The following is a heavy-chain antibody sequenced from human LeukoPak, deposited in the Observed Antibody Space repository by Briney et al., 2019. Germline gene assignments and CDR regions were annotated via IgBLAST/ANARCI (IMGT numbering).Heavy chain of an antibody. V-gene: IGHV3-74*01. CDR2: INTDGSDT. D-gene: IGHD3-10*01. J-gene: IGHJ4*02. CDR1: GFTFSNYW. CDR3: ARVGLQYYGSGSYYNY. Sequence: GGSLRLACAASGFTFSNYWMHWVRQAPGKGLVWVSRINTDGSDTNYADSMKGRFTISRDNAKNTLYLQMNSLGPEGTAVYYCARVGLQYYGSGSYYNYSGQGTLVSVSS.